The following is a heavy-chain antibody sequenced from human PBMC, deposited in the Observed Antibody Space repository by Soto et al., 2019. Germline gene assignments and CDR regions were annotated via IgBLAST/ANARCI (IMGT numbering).Heavy chain of an antibody. J-gene: IGHJ6*02. Sequence: GGSLRLSCAASGFTFSNAWMNWVRQTPGKGLEWVGRIKSKTDGGTTDYAAPVKGRFTISRDDSKNTLYLQMNSLKTEDTAVYYCTTDLGYSSGWYYYGYYYYYGMDVWGQGTTVTVSS. V-gene: IGHV3-15*07. CDR2: IKSKTDGGTT. CDR3: TTDLGYSSGWYYYGYYYYYGMDV. D-gene: IGHD6-19*01. CDR1: GFTFSNAW.